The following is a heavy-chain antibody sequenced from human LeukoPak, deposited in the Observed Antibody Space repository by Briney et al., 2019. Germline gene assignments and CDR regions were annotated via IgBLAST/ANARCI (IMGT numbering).Heavy chain of an antibody. CDR2: INHSGST. Sequence: SETLSLTCAVYGGSFSGYYWGWIRQPPGKGLEWIGEINHSGSTNYNPSLKSRVTISVDTSKNQFSLKLSSVTAADTAVYYCARSHTYYDFWSGSRYNWFDPWGQGTLVTVSS. J-gene: IGHJ5*02. CDR1: GGSFSGYY. D-gene: IGHD3-3*01. V-gene: IGHV4-34*01. CDR3: ARSHTYYDFWSGSRYNWFDP.